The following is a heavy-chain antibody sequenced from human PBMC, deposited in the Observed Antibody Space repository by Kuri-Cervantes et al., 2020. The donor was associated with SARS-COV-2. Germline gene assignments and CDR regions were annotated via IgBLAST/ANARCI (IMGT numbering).Heavy chain of an antibody. V-gene: IGHV4-38-2*01. CDR2: IYHSGST. CDR3: ARARVTLVRGVITTPYYFDY. Sequence: ESLKISCAVSGYSISSGYYWGWIRQPPGKGLEWIGSIYHSGSTYYNPSLKSRVAISLDRSKNQFSLRLTSVTAADTAIYYCARARVTLVRGVITTPYYFDYWGQGTLVTVSS. D-gene: IGHD3-10*01. CDR1: GYSISSGYY. J-gene: IGHJ4*02.